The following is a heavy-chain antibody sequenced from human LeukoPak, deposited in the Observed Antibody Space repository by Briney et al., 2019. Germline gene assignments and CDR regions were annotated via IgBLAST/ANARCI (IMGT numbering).Heavy chain of an antibody. CDR2: LSYSGRT. D-gene: IGHD2-15*01. Sequence: SETLSLTCTVSGASISSYYWSWIRQPPGKGLEWIGYLSYSGRTNYNPSLKSRVTISIATSKNQFSLKLSSVTAADTAVYFCARNFPGVGCSGGSCYDYWGQGTLVTVSS. CDR3: ARNFPGVGCSGGSCYDY. J-gene: IGHJ4*02. V-gene: IGHV4-59*12. CDR1: GASISSYY.